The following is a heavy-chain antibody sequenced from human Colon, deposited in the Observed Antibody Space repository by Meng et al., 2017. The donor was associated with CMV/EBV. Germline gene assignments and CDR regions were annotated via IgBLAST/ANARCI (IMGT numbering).Heavy chain of an antibody. CDR3: ARVVADSYGLDV. CDR1: GYTGYY. Sequence: ASVKVSCKASGYTGYYIHWVRQAPGRGPEWMGWFNLDSNSRDYARKFQGRVSMTRDTSLNSVSMELSGLTFDDTAIYYCARVVADSYGLDVWGQGTTVTVSS. D-gene: IGHD2-15*01. CDR2: FNLDSNSR. J-gene: IGHJ6*02. V-gene: IGHV1-2*02.